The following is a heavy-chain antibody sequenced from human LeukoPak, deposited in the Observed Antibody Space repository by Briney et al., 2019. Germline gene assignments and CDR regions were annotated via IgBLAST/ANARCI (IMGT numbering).Heavy chain of an antibody. Sequence: GGSLRLSCAASGFTFSSYDMSWIRQAPGQGLEWVSEISGSDESTKYVDSVKGRFTISRDNSKNTLYLLLNSLRVDDTAVYYCANRRLGRGAFDIWGQGTMVTVSS. CDR1: GFTFSSYD. V-gene: IGHV3-23*01. CDR3: ANRRLGRGAFDI. J-gene: IGHJ3*02. CDR2: ISGSDEST. D-gene: IGHD7-27*01.